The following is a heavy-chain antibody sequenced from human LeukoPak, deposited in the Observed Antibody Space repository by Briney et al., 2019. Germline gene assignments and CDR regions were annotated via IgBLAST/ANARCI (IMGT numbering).Heavy chain of an antibody. V-gene: IGHV3-21*01. CDR3: ARDPGGYCSGGSCYSAY. D-gene: IGHD2-15*01. Sequence: KPGGSLRLSCAASGFTFSSYSMNWVCQAPGKGLEWVSSISSSSSYIYYADSVKGRFTISRDNAKNSLYLQMNSLRAEDTAVYYCARDPGGYCSGGSCYSAYWGQGTLVTVSS. J-gene: IGHJ4*02. CDR1: GFTFSSYS. CDR2: ISSSSSYI.